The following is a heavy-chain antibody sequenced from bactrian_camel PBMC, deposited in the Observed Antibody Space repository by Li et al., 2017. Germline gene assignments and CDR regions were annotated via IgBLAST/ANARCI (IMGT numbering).Heavy chain of an antibody. CDR3: ATDDDSGGDGSWTSFEYNY. CDR2: IYNSGDSG. Sequence: HVQLVESGGGLVQPGGSLRLSCAASGFTFSSYAMSWVRQAPGKGLEWVSSIYNSGDSGYYADSVKGRFAISKDNNKNTLYLQMNSLKPEDTAVYHCATDDDSGGDGSWTSFEYNYWGQGTQVTVS. D-gene: IGHD6*01. V-gene: IGHV3-2*01. CDR1: GFTFSSYA. J-gene: IGHJ4*01.